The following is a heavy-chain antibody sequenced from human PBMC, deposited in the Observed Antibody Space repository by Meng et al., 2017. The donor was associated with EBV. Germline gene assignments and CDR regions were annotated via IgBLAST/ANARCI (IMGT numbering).Heavy chain of an antibody. CDR1: GGTFRSDA. CDR3: ASESGRGFTPDY. Sequence: QGQLRQSGAEGKKPGSSVKASCRTSGGTFRSDAVSWVRQAPGQGLEWMGGLIPMVGAPHYAQKFQGRVTIIADESTSTHSMELNSLRSEDTAMYYCASESGRGFTPDYWGQGTLVTVSS. CDR2: LIPMVGAP. J-gene: IGHJ4*02. V-gene: IGHV1-69*01. D-gene: IGHD3-10*01.